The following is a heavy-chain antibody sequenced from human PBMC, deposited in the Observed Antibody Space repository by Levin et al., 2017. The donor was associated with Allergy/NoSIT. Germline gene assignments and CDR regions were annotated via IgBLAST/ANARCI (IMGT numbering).Heavy chain of an antibody. CDR2: IYPGDSDT. D-gene: IGHD2-15*01. J-gene: IGHJ6*02. CDR3: ARRCTGGSCYSGNSYGMDV. CDR1: GYTFATYW. Sequence: HGESLKISCKGSGYTFATYWIGWVRQMPGKGLEWMGVIYPGDSDTRYSPSFQDQVTISADKSISTAYLQWSSLKASDTAMYYCARRCTGGSCYSGNSYGMDVWGQGTTVIVSS. V-gene: IGHV5-51*01.